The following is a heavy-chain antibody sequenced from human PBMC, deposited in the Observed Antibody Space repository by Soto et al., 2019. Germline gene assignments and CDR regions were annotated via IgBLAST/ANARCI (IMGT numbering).Heavy chain of an antibody. V-gene: IGHV3-23*01. CDR1: GVTFSSYA. CDR2: ISGSGVST. J-gene: IGHJ2*01. Sequence: GGSLRLSCAASGVTFSSYAMSWVRKAPGKGLDWVSVISGSGVSTYYSDSVKGRFTISRDNSENTLYLQMNSLRAEDTAVYYCAKNRVFCSGGSCYPNWHFDLWGRGTLVTVSS. D-gene: IGHD2-15*01. CDR3: AKNRVFCSGGSCYPNWHFDL.